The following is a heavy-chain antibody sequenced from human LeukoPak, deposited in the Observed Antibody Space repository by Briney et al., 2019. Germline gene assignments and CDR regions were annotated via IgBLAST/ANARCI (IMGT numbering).Heavy chain of an antibody. D-gene: IGHD6-13*01. V-gene: IGHV1-8*01. J-gene: IGHJ4*02. CDR3: ARDPGVAAAGYFDY. Sequence: ASVKVSCKASGYTFTSYDSNWVRQATGQGLEWMGWMNPNSGNTGYAQKFQGRVTMTRNTSISTAYMELSSLRSEDTAVYYCARDPGVAAAGYFDYWGQGTLVTVSS. CDR2: MNPNSGNT. CDR1: GYTFTSYD.